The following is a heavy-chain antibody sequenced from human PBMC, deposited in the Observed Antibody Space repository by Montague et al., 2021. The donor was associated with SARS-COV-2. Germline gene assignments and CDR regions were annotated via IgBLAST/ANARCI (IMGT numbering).Heavy chain of an antibody. CDR2: IYYSGST. CDR3: ARGGGVMVYVYGMDV. J-gene: IGHJ6*02. CDR1: GGSISSGGYY. Sequence: TLSLTCTVSGGSISSGGYYWSWIRQHPGKGLEWIGCIYYSGSTNCNPSLKSRLTISVDTSKNQFSLKLSSVTAADTAVYYCARGGGVMVYVYGMDVWGQGTTVTVSS. V-gene: IGHV4-31*03. D-gene: IGHD2-8*01.